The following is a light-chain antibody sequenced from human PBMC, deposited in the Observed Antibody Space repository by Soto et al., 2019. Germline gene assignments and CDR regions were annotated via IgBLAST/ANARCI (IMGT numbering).Light chain of an antibody. CDR1: KLGDKY. CDR3: QAWGSSTGGV. V-gene: IGLV3-1*01. Sequence: SYELTQPPSVSVSPGQTASITCSGDKLGDKYACWYQQKPGQSPVLVIYQDIKRPSGIPERFSGSNSGNTATLTNSGTQAMAEADYFCQAWGSSTGGVFGGGTKVTVL. J-gene: IGLJ2*01. CDR2: QDI.